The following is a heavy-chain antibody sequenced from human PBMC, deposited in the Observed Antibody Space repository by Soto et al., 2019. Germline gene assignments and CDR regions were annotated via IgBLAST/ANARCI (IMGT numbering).Heavy chain of an antibody. CDR1: GFTVSSNY. CDR2: IYSGGST. Sequence: EVQLVESGGGLIQPGGSLRLSCVASGFTVSSNYMSWVRQAPGKGLEWVSVIYSGGSTYYADSVKGRFTISRDNSKNTLYLQMNSLRAEDTAVYYCARESRYYDSSGYYDTFDYWGQGTLVTVSS. V-gene: IGHV3-53*01. CDR3: ARESRYYDSSGYYDTFDY. D-gene: IGHD3-22*01. J-gene: IGHJ4*02.